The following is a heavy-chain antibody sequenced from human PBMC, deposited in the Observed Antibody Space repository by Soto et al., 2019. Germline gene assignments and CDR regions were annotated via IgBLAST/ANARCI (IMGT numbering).Heavy chain of an antibody. Sequence: DVQLLESGGGLVQPGGSPRLSCAASGFTFSNYAMSWVRQAPGKGLEWVSTISGGGDSTYYADSVKGRFTISRDNSKNTLYLQVNSLRAEDTAAYYCAKRSLTPAAMKSPFDYWGQGTLVTVSS. J-gene: IGHJ4*02. CDR2: ISGGGDST. V-gene: IGHV3-23*01. CDR1: GFTFSNYA. D-gene: IGHD2-2*01. CDR3: AKRSLTPAAMKSPFDY.